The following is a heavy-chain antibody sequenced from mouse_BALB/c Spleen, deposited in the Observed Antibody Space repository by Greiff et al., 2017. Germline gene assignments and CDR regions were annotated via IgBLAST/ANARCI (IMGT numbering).Heavy chain of an antibody. CDR3: SRHYYGSSSGLDYAMDY. CDR1: GFTFSSYG. CDR2: ISSGGSYT. J-gene: IGHJ4*01. D-gene: IGHD1-1*01. V-gene: IGHV5-6*03. Sequence: EVKLMESGGGLVQPGGSRKLSCAASGFTFSSYGMSWVRQTPDKRLEWVATISSGGSYTYYPDSVKGRFTFSRDNAKNTLYLQMSSLKSEDTAMYYCSRHYYGSSSGLDYAMDYWGQGTSVTVSS.